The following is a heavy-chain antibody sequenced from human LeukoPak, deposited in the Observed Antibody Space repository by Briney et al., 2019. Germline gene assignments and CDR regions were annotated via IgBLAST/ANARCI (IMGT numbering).Heavy chain of an antibody. D-gene: IGHD3-10*01. V-gene: IGHV4-4*07. CDR1: GGSIGSYY. J-gene: IGHJ4*02. Sequence: SETLSLTCTVSGGSIGSYYWSWIRQPAGKGLEWIGRIYTSGSTNYNPSLKSRVTMSVDTSKNQFSLKLSSVTAADTAVYYCARDYYGSGSYSFDYWGQGTLATVSS. CDR2: IYTSGST. CDR3: ARDYYGSGSYSFDY.